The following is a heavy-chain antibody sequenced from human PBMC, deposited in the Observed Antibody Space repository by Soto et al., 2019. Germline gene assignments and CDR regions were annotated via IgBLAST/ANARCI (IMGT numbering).Heavy chain of an antibody. Sequence: PGESLKISCKGSGYSFTSYWIGWVRQMPGKGLEWMGIIYPGDSDTRYSPSFQGQVTISADKSISTAYLQWSSLKASDTAMYYCARSFWRQWLVEKAFDAFDIWGQGTMVTVSS. CDR1: GYSFTSYW. J-gene: IGHJ3*02. D-gene: IGHD6-19*01. CDR3: ARSFWRQWLVEKAFDAFDI. CDR2: IYPGDSDT. V-gene: IGHV5-51*01.